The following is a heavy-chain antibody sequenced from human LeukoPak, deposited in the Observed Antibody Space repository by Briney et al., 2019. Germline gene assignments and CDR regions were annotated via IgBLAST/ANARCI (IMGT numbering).Heavy chain of an antibody. CDR2: IKQYGSEK. CDR1: GFTFSSYW. D-gene: IGHD1-26*01. CDR3: ARDKIVGATNFDY. Sequence: GGSLRLSCAASGFTFSSYWMSWVRQAPGKGLEWVANIKQYGSEKYYVDSVKGRFTISRDNAENSLYLQMNSLRAEDTAVYYCARDKIVGATNFDYWGQGTLVTVSS. V-gene: IGHV3-7*01. J-gene: IGHJ4*02.